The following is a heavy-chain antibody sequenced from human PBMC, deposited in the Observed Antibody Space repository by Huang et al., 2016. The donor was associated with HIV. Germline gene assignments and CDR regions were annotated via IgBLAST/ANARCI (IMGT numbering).Heavy chain of an antibody. Sequence: QVQLVESGGGVVQPGRSLRLSCAASGLSFSYYGIHWVRQAPGNGLEGVAVISYDGNKKYYADSVKGRFTISRDNSNNTLFLQMNSLRAEDTAVYYCGKDWTGSSGWFTLHYYYYGMDVWGQGTTVTVSS. J-gene: IGHJ6*02. CDR3: GKDWTGSSGWFTLHYYYYGMDV. V-gene: IGHV3-30*18. CDR2: ISYDGNKK. D-gene: IGHD6-19*01. CDR1: GLSFSYYG.